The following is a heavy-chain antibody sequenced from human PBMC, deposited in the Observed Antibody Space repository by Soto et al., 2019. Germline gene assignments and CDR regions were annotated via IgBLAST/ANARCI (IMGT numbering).Heavy chain of an antibody. CDR1: GGSFSGYY. CDR3: ARDTLADSSGHSFDY. D-gene: IGHD3-22*01. J-gene: IGHJ4*02. V-gene: IGHV4-34*01. Sequence: SETLSLTCAVYGGSFSGYYWSWIRQPPGKGLEWIGEINHSGSTNYNPSLKSRVTISVDTSKNQFSLKLSSVAAADTAVYYCARDTLADSSGHSFDYWGQGTLVTVSS. CDR2: INHSGST.